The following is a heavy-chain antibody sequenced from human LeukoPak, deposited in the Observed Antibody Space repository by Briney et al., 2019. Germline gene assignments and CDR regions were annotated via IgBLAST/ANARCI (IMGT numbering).Heavy chain of an antibody. CDR3: ARGPTNGQAFDY. CDR1: GFSFSRYN. Sequence: PGGSLRLSCAASGFSFSRYNMNWVRQAPGKGLEWVSSISSSSSYIYYADSLKGRFTISRDNTKNSLYLQMNSLRAEDTAVYYCARGPTNGQAFDYWGQGTLVSVSS. V-gene: IGHV3-21*01. D-gene: IGHD2-8*01. CDR2: ISSSSSYI. J-gene: IGHJ4*02.